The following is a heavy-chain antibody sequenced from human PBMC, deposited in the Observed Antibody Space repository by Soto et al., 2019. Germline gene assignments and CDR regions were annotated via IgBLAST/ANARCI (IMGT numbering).Heavy chain of an antibody. CDR2: IYYSGST. Sequence: SETLSLTCTVSGGSISSGDYYWSWIRRPPGKGLEWIGYIYYSGSTYYNPSLKSRVTISVDTSKNQFSLKLSAVTAADTAVHNCARARFPVGKYCIAGSETFFAYWGQGTLVPVSS. J-gene: IGHJ4*02. CDR3: ARARFPVGKYCIAGSETFFAY. V-gene: IGHV4-30-4*01. D-gene: IGHD1-26*01. CDR1: GGSISSGDYY.